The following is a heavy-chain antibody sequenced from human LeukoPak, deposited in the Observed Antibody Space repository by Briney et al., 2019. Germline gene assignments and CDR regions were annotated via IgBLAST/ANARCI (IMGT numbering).Heavy chain of an antibody. V-gene: IGHV4-59*08. D-gene: IGHD6-13*01. Sequence: SETLSLTCTVSGGSISSYYWSWIRQPPGKGLEWIGYIYYSGSTNYNPSLKSGVTISGATSKNQFSLKLSSVTAADTAVYYRARLRQQLVTGPLSYYYYYGMDVWGQGTTVTVSS. CDR1: GGSISSYY. CDR2: IYYSGST. CDR3: ARLRQQLVTGPLSYYYYYGMDV. J-gene: IGHJ6*02.